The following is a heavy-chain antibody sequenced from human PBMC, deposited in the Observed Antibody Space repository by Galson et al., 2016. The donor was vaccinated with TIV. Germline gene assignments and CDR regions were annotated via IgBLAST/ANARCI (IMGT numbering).Heavy chain of an antibody. Sequence: SVKVSCKASGGIFRSYAISWVRQAPGQGLEWMGGIIATFGIPNYAQKFQGRVTITADESTTTVYMELSNLRSDDTAVYYCARGSSYYSNYLDVWGKGTTVTVSS. D-gene: IGHD3-3*01. J-gene: IGHJ6*03. CDR2: IIATFGIP. CDR3: ARGSSYYSNYLDV. V-gene: IGHV1-69*13. CDR1: GGIFRSYA.